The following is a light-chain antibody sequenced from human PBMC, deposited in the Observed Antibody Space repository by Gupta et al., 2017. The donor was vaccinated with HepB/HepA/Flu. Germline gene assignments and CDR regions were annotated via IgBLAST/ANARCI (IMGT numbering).Light chain of an antibody. V-gene: IGLV2-14*01. CDR3: NSLARGYNIVL. Sequence: SALTPPASVSGSPGLSITISCTGSSRDVGGYNAVSWYQQYPGQAPKLLIYDVSNRHSGVVDRFSGSKSGDTASLTIPGLQPEEEAVYYCNSLARGYNIVLFGGGTKLTVL. CDR1: SRDVGGYNA. CDR2: DVS. J-gene: IGLJ3*02.